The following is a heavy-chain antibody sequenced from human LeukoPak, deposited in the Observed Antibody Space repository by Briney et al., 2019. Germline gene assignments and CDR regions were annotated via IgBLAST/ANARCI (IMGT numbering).Heavy chain of an antibody. CDR1: GVSISSYY. CDR2: IYYSGST. CDR3: ASLTTVVPYYFDY. D-gene: IGHD4-23*01. J-gene: IGHJ4*02. V-gene: IGHV4-59*01. Sequence: SETLSLTCSVSGVSISSYYWSWIRQPPGKGLEWMGYIYYSGSTNYNPSLKSRVTISVDTSKNQCSLKLSSVTAADTAVYYCASLTTVVPYYFDYWGQGTLVTVSS.